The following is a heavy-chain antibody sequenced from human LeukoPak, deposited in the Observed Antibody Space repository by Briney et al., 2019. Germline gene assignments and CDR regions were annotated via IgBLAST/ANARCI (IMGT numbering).Heavy chain of an antibody. CDR2: INPNTGGT. CDR1: GYTFTGYY. V-gene: IGHV1-2*02. D-gene: IGHD2-15*01. Sequence: GASVKVSCKASGYTFTGYYMHWVRQAPGQGLEWMGWINPNTGGTNYAQNFQGRVTMTRDTSITIAYMELSRLRSDDTAVYYCARGAATHPWYFDLWGRGTLVTVSS. CDR3: ARGAATHPWYFDL. J-gene: IGHJ2*01.